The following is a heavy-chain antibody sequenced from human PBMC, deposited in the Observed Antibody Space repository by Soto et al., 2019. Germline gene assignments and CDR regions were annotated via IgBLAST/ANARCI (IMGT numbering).Heavy chain of an antibody. CDR2: INRDGSST. J-gene: IGHJ6*02. CDR3: ARDSYYDSTYYGMDV. V-gene: IGHV3-74*01. D-gene: IGHD3-22*01. Sequence: EVQLVESGGGLVQPGGSLRLSCAASGFTFSSYWMHWVRQAPGKGLVWVSRINRDGSSTSYADSVKGRFTISRDNAKNTLYLQMNSLRAEDTAMYFCARDSYYDSTYYGMDVWGQGTTVTVSS. CDR1: GFTFSSYW.